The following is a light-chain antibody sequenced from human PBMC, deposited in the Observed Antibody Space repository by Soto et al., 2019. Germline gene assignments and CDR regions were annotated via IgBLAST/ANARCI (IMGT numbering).Light chain of an antibody. CDR2: GAS. CDR3: QQYNNWSPTWT. J-gene: IGKJ1*01. Sequence: EIVMTQSPATLSVSPGERATLSCRASQSVSSNLAWYQQKPGQAPRLLIYGASTRATGIPARFSGSGSGTEFTLTISSLQSEDFAVYYCQQYNNWSPTWTCG. CDR1: QSVSSN. V-gene: IGKV3-15*01.